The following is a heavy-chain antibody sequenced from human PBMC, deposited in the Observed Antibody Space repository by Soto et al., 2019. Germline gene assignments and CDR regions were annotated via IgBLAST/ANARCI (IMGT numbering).Heavy chain of an antibody. CDR2: IRGGSDIT. Sequence: PGGSLRLSCAASGFNFKGYAMNWVRQAPGKGLEWVSAIRGGSDITYYADSVKGRFTISRDTSKNTLHLQMNSLRVEDTAIYYCAKGSGVVITDFDSWGQGTLVTAPQ. J-gene: IGHJ4*02. D-gene: IGHD3-22*01. V-gene: IGHV3-23*01. CDR3: AKGSGVVITDFDS. CDR1: GFNFKGYA.